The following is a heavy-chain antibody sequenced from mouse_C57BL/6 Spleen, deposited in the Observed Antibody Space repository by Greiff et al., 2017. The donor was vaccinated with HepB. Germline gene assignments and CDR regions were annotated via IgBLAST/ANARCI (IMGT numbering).Heavy chain of an antibody. J-gene: IGHJ2*01. V-gene: IGHV5-16*01. CDR3: ARAGITTVVADYFDY. D-gene: IGHD1-1*01. Sequence: EVQLVESEGGLVQPGSSMKLSCTASGFTFSDYYMAWVRQVPEKGLEWVANINYDGSSTYYLDSLKSRFIISRDNAKNILYLQMSSLKSEDTATYYCARAGITTVVADYFDYWGQGTTLTVSS. CDR2: INYDGSST. CDR1: GFTFSDYY.